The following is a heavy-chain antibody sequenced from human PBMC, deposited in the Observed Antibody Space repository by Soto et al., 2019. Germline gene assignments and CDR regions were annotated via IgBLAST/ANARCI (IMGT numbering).Heavy chain of an antibody. Sequence: ESGGGLVQPGRSLRLSCVGSGFTFDEFAIHWVRQAPGKGLEWVSGISWDSGSITYADSVRGRFTISRDNAKKSLYLHMTSLGSEDTAFYYCAKIVTRHSLVPVFDQWGQGALVTVSS. V-gene: IGHV3-9*01. CDR1: GFTFDEFA. CDR2: ISWDSGSI. J-gene: IGHJ4*02. CDR3: AKIVTRHSLVPVFDQ. D-gene: IGHD2-21*01.